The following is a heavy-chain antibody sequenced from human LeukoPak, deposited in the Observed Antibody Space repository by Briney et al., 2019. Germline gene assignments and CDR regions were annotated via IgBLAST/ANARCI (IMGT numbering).Heavy chain of an antibody. CDR2: IGIAGDT. Sequence: GGSLRLSCAASGFTFSNYEMHWVRLVLGKGLEWVSAIGIAGDTFYAGSVKGRFTISRENAKNSFHLQMNSLGAGDTAVYYCAREGSLSSSDAFDIWGQGTMVTVSS. V-gene: IGHV3-13*01. CDR3: AREGSLSSSDAFDI. J-gene: IGHJ3*02. D-gene: IGHD6-6*01. CDR1: GFTFSNYE.